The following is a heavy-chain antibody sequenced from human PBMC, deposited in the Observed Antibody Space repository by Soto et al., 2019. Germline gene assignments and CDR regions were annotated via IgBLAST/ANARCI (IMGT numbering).Heavy chain of an antibody. CDR3: AADDIAALI. CDR2: IVGSGNT. V-gene: IGHV1-58*02. Sequence: QMQLVQSGPEVKKPGTSVKVSCRASGFTFSNSAMQWVRQARGQRLEWIGWIVGSGNTNYARKFQERVTFSRDMSTSTAYMELSSLRSEDTAVYYCAADDIAALIWGQGTLVTVSS. D-gene: IGHD6-25*01. J-gene: IGHJ4*02. CDR1: GFTFSNSA.